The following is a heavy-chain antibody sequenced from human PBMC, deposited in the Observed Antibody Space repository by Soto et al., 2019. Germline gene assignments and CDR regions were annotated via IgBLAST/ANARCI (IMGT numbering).Heavy chain of an antibody. CDR3: AKYVDVPNRFVP. CDR2: ISGSGGST. J-gene: IGHJ5*02. CDR1: GFTFSSYD. Sequence: GGSLRLSCAASGFTFSSYDMSSVRQAAGRGLEGVSAISGSGGSTYYADSVKGRFTISRDNAKNTLYLQMNSLRAEDTAVYYLAKYVDVPNRFVPWGQGTPVTVSS. D-gene: IGHD2-21*01. V-gene: IGHV3-23*01.